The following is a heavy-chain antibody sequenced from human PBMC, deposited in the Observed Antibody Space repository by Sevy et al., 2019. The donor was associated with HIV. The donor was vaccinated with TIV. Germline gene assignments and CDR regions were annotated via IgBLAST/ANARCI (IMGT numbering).Heavy chain of an antibody. Sequence: SETLSLTCTVSGGSISSSSYYWGWIRQPPGKGLEWIGSIYYSGSTYYNPSLKSRVTISVDTSKNQFSLKLSSVTAADTAVYYCAGSLHYYDSSGYPLETYYFDYWGQGTLVTVSS. CDR2: IYYSGST. CDR1: GGSISSSSYY. CDR3: AGSLHYYDSSGYPLETYYFDY. D-gene: IGHD3-22*01. J-gene: IGHJ4*02. V-gene: IGHV4-39*01.